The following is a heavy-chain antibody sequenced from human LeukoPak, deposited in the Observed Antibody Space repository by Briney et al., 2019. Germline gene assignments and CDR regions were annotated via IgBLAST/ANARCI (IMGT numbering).Heavy chain of an antibody. CDR2: IWNDGSKK. CDR3: AKDRNIVIIPAAIEGFDY. V-gene: IGHV3-33*06. D-gene: IGHD2-2*01. Sequence: PGGSLRLSCAASGFPFSSYGMHWVRQAPGQGLERVAVIWNDGSKKFYADSVKGRFTISRDNHKNAVYLQMNTLRVDDTAVYYCAKDRNIVIIPAAIEGFDYWGLGTLVTVAS. CDR1: GFPFSSYG. J-gene: IGHJ4*02.